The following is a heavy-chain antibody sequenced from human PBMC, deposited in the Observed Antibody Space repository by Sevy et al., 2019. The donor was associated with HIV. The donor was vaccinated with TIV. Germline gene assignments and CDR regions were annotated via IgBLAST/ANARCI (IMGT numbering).Heavy chain of an antibody. Sequence: GGSLRLSCAASGFTFSNYAMTWVRQAPGKGLEWVSSISGSPGTTYYADSVKGRFTISRDNSKNTLYLQMNSLRAEDTAVYSCAKDTGSGRIYFDSWGQGTPVTVSS. J-gene: IGHJ4*02. CDR1: GFTFSNYA. CDR3: AKDTGSGRIYFDS. CDR2: ISGSPGTT. D-gene: IGHD3-10*01. V-gene: IGHV3-23*01.